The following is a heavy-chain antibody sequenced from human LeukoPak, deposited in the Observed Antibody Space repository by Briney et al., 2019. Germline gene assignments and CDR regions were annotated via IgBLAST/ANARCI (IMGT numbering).Heavy chain of an antibody. Sequence: SETLSLTCTVSGGSISSYYCSWIRQPPGKGLEWIGYIYYSGSTNYNPPLKSRVTISVDTSKNQFSLKLSSVTAADTAVYYCARGPYSSSRGTYYYYMDVWGKGTTVTVSS. CDR2: IYYSGST. CDR1: GGSISSYY. V-gene: IGHV4-59*01. D-gene: IGHD6-13*01. CDR3: ARGPYSSSRGTYYYYMDV. J-gene: IGHJ6*03.